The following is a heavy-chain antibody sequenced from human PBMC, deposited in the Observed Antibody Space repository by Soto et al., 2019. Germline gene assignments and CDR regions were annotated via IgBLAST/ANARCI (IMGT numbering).Heavy chain of an antibody. D-gene: IGHD3-22*01. Sequence: PSETLSLTCTVSGGSISSGGYYWSWIRQHPGKGLEWIGYIYYSGSTYYNPSLKSRVTISVDTSKNQFSLKLSSVTAADTAVYYCAEVNYYYDSSGYSLWFDPWGQGTLVTVSS. CDR2: IYYSGST. J-gene: IGHJ5*02. CDR3: AEVNYYYDSSGYSLWFDP. CDR1: GGSISSGGYY. V-gene: IGHV4-31*03.